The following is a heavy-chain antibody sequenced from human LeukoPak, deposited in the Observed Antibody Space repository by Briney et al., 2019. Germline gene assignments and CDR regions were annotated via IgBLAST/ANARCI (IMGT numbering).Heavy chain of an antibody. CDR3: ARDQTVRLGAIPGPLDGFDI. CDR2: MNPNSGNT. V-gene: IGHV1-8*01. Sequence: ASVKVSCKASGYTFTSYDINWVRQATGQGLEWMGWMNPNSGNTGYAQKFQGRVTMTRNTSISTAYMELRSLRSDDTAVYYWARDQTVRLGAIPGPLDGFDIWGQGTMVTVSS. D-gene: IGHD1-26*01. J-gene: IGHJ3*02. CDR1: GYTFTSYD.